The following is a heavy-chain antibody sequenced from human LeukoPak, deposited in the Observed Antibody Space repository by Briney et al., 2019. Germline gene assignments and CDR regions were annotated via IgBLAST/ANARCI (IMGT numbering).Heavy chain of an antibody. CDR3: ANDNAYSSSWYYYYYMDV. V-gene: IGHV3-33*06. Sequence: PGRSLRLSCAASGFSFSSYGMHWVRQAPGKGLKWVAVIRYDGGNKYYADSVKGRFTISRDNSKNTLFLQMNSLRADDTAVYYCANDNAYSSSWYYYYYMDVWGKGTTVTVSS. CDR1: GFSFSSYG. CDR2: IRYDGGNK. J-gene: IGHJ6*03. D-gene: IGHD6-13*01.